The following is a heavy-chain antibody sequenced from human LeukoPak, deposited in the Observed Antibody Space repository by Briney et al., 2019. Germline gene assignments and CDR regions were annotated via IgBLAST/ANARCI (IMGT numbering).Heavy chain of an antibody. CDR3: ARFSGWAYDFDY. J-gene: IGHJ4*02. CDR2: IYYSGST. Sequence: SETLSLTCTVSGGSISSQTYYWTWIRQPPGKGLEWIGYIYYSGSTNYNPSLKSRVTISLDTSKDQFSLKLSSVTAADTAVYYCARFSGWAYDFDYWGQGALVTVSS. CDR1: GGSISSQTYY. D-gene: IGHD6-19*01. V-gene: IGHV4-61*01.